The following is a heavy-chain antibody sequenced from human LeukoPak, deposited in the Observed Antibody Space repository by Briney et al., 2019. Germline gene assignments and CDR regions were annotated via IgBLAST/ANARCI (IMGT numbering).Heavy chain of an antibody. J-gene: IGHJ4*02. D-gene: IGHD1-26*01. CDR1: GFTFSSYS. CDR2: ISSSSSYI. Sequence: PGGSLRLSCAASGFTFSSYSMNWVRQAPGKGLEWVSSISSSSSYIYYADSLKGRFTISRDNAKNSLYLQMNSLRAEDTAVYYCARAKVGWELLGYWGQGTLVTVSS. CDR3: ARAKVGWELLGY. V-gene: IGHV3-21*01.